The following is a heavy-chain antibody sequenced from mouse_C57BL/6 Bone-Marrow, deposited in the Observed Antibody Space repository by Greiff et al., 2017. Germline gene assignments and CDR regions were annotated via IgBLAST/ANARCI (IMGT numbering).Heavy chain of an antibody. V-gene: IGHV1-19*01. CDR3: VIYDGYYFDY. D-gene: IGHD2-3*01. J-gene: IGHJ2*01. CDR2: INPYNGGT. Sequence: EVQLVESGAVLVKPGASVKMSCKASGYTFTDYYMNWVKQSHGKSLEWIGVINPYNGGTSYNQKFKGKATLTVDKSSSTAYMELNSLTSEDSAVYYCVIYDGYYFDYWGQGTTLTVS. CDR1: GYTFTDYY.